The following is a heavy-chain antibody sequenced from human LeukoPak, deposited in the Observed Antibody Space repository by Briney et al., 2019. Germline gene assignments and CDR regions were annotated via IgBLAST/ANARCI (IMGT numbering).Heavy chain of an antibody. V-gene: IGHV4-34*01. J-gene: IGHJ1*01. CDR1: GASFSGYY. D-gene: IGHD1-26*01. Sequence: SETLSLTCAVYGASFSGYYWSWISQPPGKGLEWNGEINHSGSTNYNPSLKTRVTISVDTSKNQFSLRLSSVTAADTPVYYCARALSGTYGLFQHWGQGTLVTVSS. CDR2: INHSGST. CDR3: ARALSGTYGLFQH.